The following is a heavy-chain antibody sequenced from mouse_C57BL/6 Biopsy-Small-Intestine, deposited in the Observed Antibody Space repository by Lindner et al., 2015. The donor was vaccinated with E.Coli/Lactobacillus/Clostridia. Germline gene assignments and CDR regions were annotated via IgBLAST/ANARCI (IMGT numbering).Heavy chain of an antibody. J-gene: IGHJ2*01. Sequence: VQLQESGAELARPGASVKLSCKASGYTFTSYGISWVKQRTGQGLEWIGEIYPRSGNTYYNEKFKGKATLTADKSSNTAYMELRSLTSEDSAVYFCAKRTTVVATDYWGQGTTLTVSS. D-gene: IGHD1-1*01. CDR3: AKRTTVVATDY. CDR1: GYTFTSYG. V-gene: IGHV1-81*01. CDR2: IYPRSGNT.